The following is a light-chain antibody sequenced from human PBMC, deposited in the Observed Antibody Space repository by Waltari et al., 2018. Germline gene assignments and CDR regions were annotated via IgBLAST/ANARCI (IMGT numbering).Light chain of an antibody. CDR3: QQRSSWTPHT. J-gene: IGKJ2*01. CDR1: QSVGTY. V-gene: IGKV3-11*01. CDR2: DAS. Sequence: EIVLTQSPATQSLSPGETATLSCRASQSVGTYLAWYQQKPGQAPSLLIYDASNRATGIPDRFRGSGSGTDFTLTISSLGPEDFALYYCQQRSSWTPHTFGQGARLEIK.